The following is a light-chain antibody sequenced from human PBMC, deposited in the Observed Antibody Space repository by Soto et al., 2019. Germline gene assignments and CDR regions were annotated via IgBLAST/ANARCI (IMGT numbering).Light chain of an antibody. Sequence: DIQLTQSPSSLSASVRDRVTITCRASQNISNFLNWYHQRPGKAPKLLIYAASSLHIGVPSRFSGSGSGTDFTLTISSLQPEDFATYYCQQSYSTPKTFGQGTRWIS. J-gene: IGKJ1*01. CDR2: AAS. V-gene: IGKV1-39*01. CDR3: QQSYSTPKT. CDR1: QNISNF.